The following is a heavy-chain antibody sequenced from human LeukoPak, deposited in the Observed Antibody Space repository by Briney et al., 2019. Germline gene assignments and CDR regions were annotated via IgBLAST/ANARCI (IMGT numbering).Heavy chain of an antibody. Sequence: TSETLSLTCAVYGGSFSGYYWSWIRQPPGKGLEWIGEINHSGSTNYNPSLKSRVTISVDTSENQFSLKLSSVTAADTAVYYCARGPGYSGYDLDYWGQGTLVTVSS. J-gene: IGHJ4*02. D-gene: IGHD5-12*01. CDR3: ARGPGYSGYDLDY. CDR2: INHSGST. CDR1: GGSFSGYY. V-gene: IGHV4-34*01.